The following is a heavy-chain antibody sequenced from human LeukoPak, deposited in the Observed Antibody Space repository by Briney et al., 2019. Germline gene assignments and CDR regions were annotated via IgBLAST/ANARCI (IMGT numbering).Heavy chain of an antibody. D-gene: IGHD7-27*01. CDR2: TSHDGSYK. Sequence: GGSLRLSCEASGFMFSSYGMHWVRQAPGKGLEWVAVTSHDGSYKFYVDTVKGRFTISRDNSKNTLYLQMSSLRTEDTAVYYCAKSSQLGIRLAFDYWGQGTLVTVSS. CDR3: AKSSQLGIRLAFDY. J-gene: IGHJ4*02. CDR1: GFMFSSYG. V-gene: IGHV3-30*18.